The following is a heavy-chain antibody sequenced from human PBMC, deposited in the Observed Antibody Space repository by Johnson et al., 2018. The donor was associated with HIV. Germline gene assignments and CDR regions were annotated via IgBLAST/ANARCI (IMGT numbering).Heavy chain of an antibody. CDR3: ANSRVEARYSSGWGRLVKPDDAFDI. Sequence: QVQLVESGGGVVQPGGSLRLSCAASGFTFSSYGMHWVRQAPGKGLEWVAFIRYDGSNKYYADSVKGRFTISRDNSKNTLYLQMNSLRAEDTAVYYCANSRVEARYSSGWGRLVKPDDAFDIWGQGTMVTVSS. J-gene: IGHJ3*02. CDR1: GFTFSSYG. D-gene: IGHD6-19*01. CDR2: IRYDGSNK. V-gene: IGHV3-30*02.